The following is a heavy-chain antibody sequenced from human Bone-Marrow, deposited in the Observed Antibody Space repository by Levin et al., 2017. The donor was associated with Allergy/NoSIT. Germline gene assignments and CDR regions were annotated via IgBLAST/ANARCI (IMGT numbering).Heavy chain of an antibody. CDR2: IYAGGST. Sequence: QPGGSLRLSCVASGFTVSSSYMNWVRQAPGKGLEWVSIIYAGGSTYYADSVKGRFTISRDNSKNMLFLQMNSLRAEDTAVYYCARDLRPGGWGQGTLVTVSS. CDR1: GFTVSSSY. CDR3: ARDLRPGG. J-gene: IGHJ4*02. V-gene: IGHV3-66*01. D-gene: IGHD3-16*01.